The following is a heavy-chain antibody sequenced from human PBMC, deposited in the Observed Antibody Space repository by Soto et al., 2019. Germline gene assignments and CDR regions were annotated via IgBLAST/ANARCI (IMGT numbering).Heavy chain of an antibody. V-gene: IGHV4-59*01. CDR1: GGTISSYC. D-gene: IGHD3-10*01. CDR2: IYYSGST. J-gene: IGHJ4*02. Sequence: PSETLCVTCTVAGGTISSYCWSWIRQPPGKGLEWIGYIYYSGSTTYNPSLKSRVTISVDTSKNQFSLKLSSVTAADTAVYYCARAPRGNYGYPSYFDYWGQGTLVTVSS. CDR3: ARAPRGNYGYPSYFDY.